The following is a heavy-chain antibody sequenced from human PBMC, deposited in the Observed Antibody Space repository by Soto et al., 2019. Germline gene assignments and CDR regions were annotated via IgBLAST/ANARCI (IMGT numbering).Heavy chain of an antibody. V-gene: IGHV1-8*01. CDR1: GYTFTSYD. Sequence: QVQLVQSGAEVKKPGASVKVSCKASGYTFTSYDITWVRQATGQGLKYLGWMNPNSGNTGYVQKFQGRVTMTRDTSISTAYMELSSLRSEDTAVYFCARGVKYGAYSRWFDPWGQGTLVTVSS. CDR2: MNPNSGNT. J-gene: IGHJ5*02. D-gene: IGHD4-17*01. CDR3: ARGVKYGAYSRWFDP.